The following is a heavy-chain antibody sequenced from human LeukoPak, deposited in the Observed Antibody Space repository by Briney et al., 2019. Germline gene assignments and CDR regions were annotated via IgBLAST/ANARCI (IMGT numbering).Heavy chain of an antibody. CDR3: ARDQSDYDILTGYENWFDP. CDR2: IYYSGST. D-gene: IGHD3-9*01. CDR1: GGSISSYY. J-gene: IGHJ5*02. Sequence: SETLSHTCTVSGGSISSYYWTWLRQPPGKGLEWIGYIYYSGSTNYNPSLKSRVTVSVDTSKNQFSLKLSSVTAADTAVYYCARDQSDYDILTGYENWFDPWGQGTLVTVSS. V-gene: IGHV4-59*01.